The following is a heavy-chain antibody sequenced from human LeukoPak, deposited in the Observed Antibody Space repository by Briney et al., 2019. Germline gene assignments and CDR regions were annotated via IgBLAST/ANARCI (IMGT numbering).Heavy chain of an antibody. CDR1: GYTFTGYY. J-gene: IGHJ4*02. CDR2: INPNSGGT. V-gene: IGHV1-2*02. Sequence: ASVKVSCKASGYTFTGYYMHWVRQAPGQGLECMGWINPNSGGTSYAQKFQGRVTLTRDTSISTAYMELSSLTSDNTAVYYCARDPESPSLDSEYWGQGTLVTVSS. CDR3: ARDPESPSLDSEY.